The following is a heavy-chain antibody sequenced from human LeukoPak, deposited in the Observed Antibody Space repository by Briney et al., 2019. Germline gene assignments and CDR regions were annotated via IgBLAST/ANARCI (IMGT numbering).Heavy chain of an antibody. Sequence: PSETLSLTCGVHGGFFNDYSWTWIRQSPGKGLEWIGEINHRGSTTYDRTLKSRFSMSVDASKSQYSLRLSPVTAADTAVYFCARLGLYTSSWYRFYYFDYWGQGTLVTVSS. J-gene: IGHJ4*02. D-gene: IGHD6-13*01. CDR2: INHRGST. V-gene: IGHV4-34*01. CDR3: ARLGLYTSSWYRFYYFDY. CDR1: GGFFNDYS.